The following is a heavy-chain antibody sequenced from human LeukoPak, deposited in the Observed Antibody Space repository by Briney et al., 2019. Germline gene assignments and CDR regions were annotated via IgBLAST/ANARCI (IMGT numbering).Heavy chain of an antibody. J-gene: IGHJ4*02. Sequence: GGSLRLSCAASGFTFNLYGMNWVRQAPGKGLEWVSSISCSGGNIYYADFVKGRFTISRDNSENTLYLQMNSLRAEDTAVYYCAKAQAGGYNYAPLDYWGQGTLVTVPS. CDR1: GFTFNLYG. V-gene: IGHV3-23*01. CDR2: ISCSGGNI. CDR3: AKAQAGGYNYAPLDY. D-gene: IGHD5-18*01.